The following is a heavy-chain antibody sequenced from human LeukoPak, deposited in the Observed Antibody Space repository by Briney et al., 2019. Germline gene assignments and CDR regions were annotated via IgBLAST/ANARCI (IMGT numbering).Heavy chain of an antibody. Sequence: SETLSLTCTVSGGSISSYYWSWIRQPAGKGLEWIGRIYTSGSTNYNPSLKSRVTISVDTSKNQFSLKLSSVTAADTAVYYCARGRCSGGSCYYYYYGMDVWGQGTTVTVSS. CDR1: GGSISSYY. V-gene: IGHV4-4*07. CDR3: ARGRCSGGSCYYYYYGMDV. J-gene: IGHJ6*02. D-gene: IGHD2-15*01. CDR2: IYTSGST.